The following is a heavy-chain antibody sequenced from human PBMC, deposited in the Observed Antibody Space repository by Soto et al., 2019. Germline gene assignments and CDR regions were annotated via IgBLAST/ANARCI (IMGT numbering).Heavy chain of an antibody. CDR3: AKDNGSGCDWLRVGDASDI. J-gene: IGHJ3*02. V-gene: IGHV3-30*18. D-gene: IGHD5-12*01. Sequence: QVQLVESGGGVVQPGRSLRLSCAASGFTFSSYGMHWVRQAPGKGLEWVAVISYDGSKKYYAESVKGRLTISRDNSKNTLYLQMNSLRGEDTAVYYCAKDNGSGCDWLRVGDASDIWGQGTMVTVSS. CDR2: ISYDGSKK. CDR1: GFTFSSYG.